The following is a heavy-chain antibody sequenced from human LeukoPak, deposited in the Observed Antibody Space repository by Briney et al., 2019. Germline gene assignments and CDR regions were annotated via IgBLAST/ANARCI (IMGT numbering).Heavy chain of an antibody. V-gene: IGHV3-74*01. CDR3: ARDLTGAVFDF. Sequence: PGGSLRLSCAASGFTFSSYWMHWDRQAPGKGLVCVSRITSDGSSTSYADSVRGRFTISRDNAKNTVYLQMNSLRPEDTAVYYCARDLTGAVFDFWGQGTLVTVSS. D-gene: IGHD1-26*01. CDR2: ITSDGSST. J-gene: IGHJ4*02. CDR1: GFTFSSYW.